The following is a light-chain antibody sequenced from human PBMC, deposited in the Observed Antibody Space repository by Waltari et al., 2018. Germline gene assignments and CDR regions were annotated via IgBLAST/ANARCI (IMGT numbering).Light chain of an antibody. V-gene: IGLV2-23*03. CDR2: EGN. Sequence: QSALTQPASVSGSPGQSITISCTGFNSNVVSYHLVSWYQKHPGKAPKLLIYEGNRRPSGVSNRFSGSKSDNTASLTLSGLQAEDEADYYCCSNVGSSVFFGGGTRLTVL. J-gene: IGLJ2*01. CDR3: CSNVGSSVF. CDR1: NSNVVSYHL.